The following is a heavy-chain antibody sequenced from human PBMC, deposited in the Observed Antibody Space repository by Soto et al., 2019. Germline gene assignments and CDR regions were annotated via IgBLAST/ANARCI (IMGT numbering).Heavy chain of an antibody. CDR1: GGLFSSYA. CDR3: ARGGSPYVWFNEF. CDR2: IIPVFGTT. V-gene: IGHV1-69*01. D-gene: IGHD3-16*01. Sequence: QEQLVQSGPEVKEPGSSVKVSCKASGGLFSSYAISWVRQAPGQGLEWLGGIIPVFGTTNYAEKLQGRVTITADESTNTAYMELSSLRSGDTAIYYCARGGSPYVWFNEFWGQGTLVTVSS. J-gene: IGHJ4*02.